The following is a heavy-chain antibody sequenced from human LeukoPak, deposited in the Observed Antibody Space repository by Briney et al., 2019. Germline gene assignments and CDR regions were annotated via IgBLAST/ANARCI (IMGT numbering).Heavy chain of an antibody. CDR2: ISYDESNK. CDR3: AREGYYGSGSPPSLYFDY. CDR1: GFTFSSYA. V-gene: IGHV3-30-3*01. D-gene: IGHD3-10*01. J-gene: IGHJ4*02. Sequence: GRSLRLSCAASGFTFSSYAMHWVRQAPGKGLEWVAVISYDESNKYYADSVKGRLTISRDNSRSTLYLQMNSLRPEDTAIYYCAREGYYGSGSPPSLYFDYWGQGTLVTVSS.